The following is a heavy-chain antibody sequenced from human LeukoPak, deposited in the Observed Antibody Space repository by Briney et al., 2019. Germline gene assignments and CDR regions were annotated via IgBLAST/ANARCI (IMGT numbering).Heavy chain of an antibody. CDR3: AREELGGLDY. CDR2: VSPNGETA. V-gene: IGHV3-23*01. D-gene: IGHD1-26*01. CDR1: GFIFRNYG. J-gene: IGHJ4*02. Sequence: GGSLRLSCAASGFIFRNYGMNWVRQPPGKGLEWVSGVSPNGETAYYADSVKGRFTISRDNAKNSLYLQMNSLRAEDTAVYYCAREELGGLDYWGQGNLVTVSS.